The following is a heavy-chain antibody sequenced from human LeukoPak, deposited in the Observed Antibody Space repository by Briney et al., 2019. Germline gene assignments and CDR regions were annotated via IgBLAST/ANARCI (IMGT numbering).Heavy chain of an antibody. CDR2: IRYDGSNK. CDR3: ARTRGIVVVPAARFDY. D-gene: IGHD2-2*01. Sequence: PGGSLRLSCAASGFTFSSSGMHWVRQAPGKGLEWVAFIRYDGSNKYYADSVKGRFTISRDNSKNTLYLQMKSLRAEDTAVHYCARTRGIVVVPAARFDYWGQGTLVTVSS. V-gene: IGHV3-30*02. CDR1: GFTFSSSG. J-gene: IGHJ4*02.